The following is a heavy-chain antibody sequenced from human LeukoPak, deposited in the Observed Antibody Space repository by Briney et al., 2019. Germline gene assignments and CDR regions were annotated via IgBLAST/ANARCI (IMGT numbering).Heavy chain of an antibody. Sequence: GGSLRLSCAASGFTFRSYWMHWVRQAPGKGLVWVSRINSDGSTTTYADSVKGRFTISRDNAKNTLYLQMNSLRADDTAVYYCATPGYDTSGNYLFDNWGQGTLVTVSS. CDR2: INSDGSTT. CDR3: ATPGYDTSGNYLFDN. CDR1: GFTFRSYW. J-gene: IGHJ4*02. D-gene: IGHD3-22*01. V-gene: IGHV3-74*01.